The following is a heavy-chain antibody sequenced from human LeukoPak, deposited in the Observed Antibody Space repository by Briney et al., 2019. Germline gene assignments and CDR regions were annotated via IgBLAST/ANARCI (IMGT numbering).Heavy chain of an antibody. V-gene: IGHV4-61*01. Sequence: SETLSLTCTVSGGSISSSSYYWSWIRQPPGKGLEWIGYLYYSGSTNYNPSLKSRVTISVDTSKNQFSLKLTSVTAADTAVYYYARGSYYDRPSRSRVEYWGQGTLVTVSS. D-gene: IGHD3-22*01. CDR2: LYYSGST. CDR3: ARGSYYDRPSRSRVEY. CDR1: GGSISSSSYY. J-gene: IGHJ4*02.